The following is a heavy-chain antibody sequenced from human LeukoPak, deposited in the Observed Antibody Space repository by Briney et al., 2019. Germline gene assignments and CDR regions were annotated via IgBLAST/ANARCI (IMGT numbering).Heavy chain of an antibody. CDR3: AKQGRRGYSYARSYYFDY. D-gene: IGHD5-18*01. J-gene: IGHJ4*02. CDR2: ISYDGSNE. Sequence: GGSLRLSCAASGFTFSNFGMHWVRQAPGKGLEWVAVISYDGSNEYYADSVKGRFTISRDNSKNTLYLQMNSLRAEDTAVYYCAKQGRRGYSYARSYYFDYWGQGTLVTVSS. CDR1: GFTFSNFG. V-gene: IGHV3-30*18.